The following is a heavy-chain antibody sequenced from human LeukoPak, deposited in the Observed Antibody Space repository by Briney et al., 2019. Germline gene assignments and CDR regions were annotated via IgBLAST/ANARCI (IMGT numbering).Heavy chain of an antibody. J-gene: IGHJ4*02. Sequence: GGSLRLTCAASGFTFICYLRSGVRQAPGKGLEWVSAISGSGGSTYYADSVKGRFTISRDNSKNTLYLQMNSLRVEDTAVYYCASRMANARFSWGGRGTLVTVSS. V-gene: IGHV3-23*01. CDR3: ASRMANARFSW. CDR1: GFTFICYL. CDR2: ISGSGGST. D-gene: IGHD2-8*01.